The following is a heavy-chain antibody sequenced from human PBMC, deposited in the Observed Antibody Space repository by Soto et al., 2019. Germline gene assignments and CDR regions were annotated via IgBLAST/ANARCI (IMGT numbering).Heavy chain of an antibody. V-gene: IGHV3-48*02. J-gene: IGHJ4*02. D-gene: IGHD3-22*01. CDR1: GFTFSSYS. CDR3: ARTGRTYYYDSSGYHFDY. CDR2: ISISSSTI. Sequence: GGSLRLSCAASGFTFSSYSINWVRQAPGKGLEWVSYISISSSTIYYADSVKGRFTISRDNAKNSLYLQMNSLRDEDTAVYYCARTGRTYYYDSSGYHFDYWGQGTLVTVSS.